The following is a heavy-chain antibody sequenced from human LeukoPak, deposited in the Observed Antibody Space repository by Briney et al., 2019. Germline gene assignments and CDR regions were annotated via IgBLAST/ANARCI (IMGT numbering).Heavy chain of an antibody. J-gene: IGHJ5*02. CDR1: VYTFTAYY. CDR2: IDSKNGDT. V-gene: IGHV1-2*02. Sequence: ASVKVSCKASVYTFTAYYMHWVRQAPGQGLEWMGWIDSKNGDTKYAQKFQSRLTITRDTSIGIAYMELRSLTSDDTAVYCASEAYCSGGRCSVQRVASWGQGTPVTVSS. D-gene: IGHD2-15*01. CDR3: ASEAYCSGGRCSVQRVAS.